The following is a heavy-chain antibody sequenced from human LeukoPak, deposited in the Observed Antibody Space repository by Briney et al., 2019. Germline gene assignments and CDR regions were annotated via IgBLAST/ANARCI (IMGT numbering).Heavy chain of an antibody. Sequence: GASVKVSCKVSGYTPTELSMHWVRQAPGKGLEWMGGFDPEDGETIYAQKFQGRVTMTEDTSTDTAYMELSSLRSEDTAVYYCATGNPDIVVVPAAARGYYYYGMDVWGQGTTVTVSS. CDR2: FDPEDGET. CDR3: ATGNPDIVVVPAAARGYYYYGMDV. J-gene: IGHJ6*02. V-gene: IGHV1-24*01. CDR1: GYTPTELS. D-gene: IGHD2-2*01.